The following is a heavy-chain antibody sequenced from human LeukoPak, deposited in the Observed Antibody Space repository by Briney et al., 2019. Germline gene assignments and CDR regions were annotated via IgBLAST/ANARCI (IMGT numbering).Heavy chain of an antibody. J-gene: IGHJ4*02. V-gene: IGHV1-69*13. Sequence: SVKASCQASGGTLSSYGISWGRQAPGPGLEGVGGIIPIFGTANYAQKFQGRVTITADESTSTAYMELSSLRSEDTAVYYCARDRDDIAAGYFDYWGQGTLVTVSS. CDR1: GGTLSSYG. D-gene: IGHD6-13*01. CDR2: IIPIFGTA. CDR3: ARDRDDIAAGYFDY.